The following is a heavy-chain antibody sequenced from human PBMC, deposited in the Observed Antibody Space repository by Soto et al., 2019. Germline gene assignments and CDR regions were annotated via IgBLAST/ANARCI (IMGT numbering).Heavy chain of an antibody. J-gene: IGHJ6*02. CDR2: IWYDGSNK. Sequence: PGGSLRLSYAASGFTFSSYGRHWVRQAPGKGLEWVAVIWYDGSNKYYADSVKGRFTISRDNSKNTLYLQMNSLRAEDTAVYYCARDLSGDDYYYYGMDVWGQGTTVTVSS. CDR3: ARDLSGDDYYYYGMDV. D-gene: IGHD4-17*01. V-gene: IGHV3-33*01. CDR1: GFTFSSYG.